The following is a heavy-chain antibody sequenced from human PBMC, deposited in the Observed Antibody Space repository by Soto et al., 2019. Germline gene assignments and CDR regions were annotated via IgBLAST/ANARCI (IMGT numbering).Heavy chain of an antibody. V-gene: IGHV3-33*01. J-gene: IGHJ6*02. CDR1: GFTFSSYG. D-gene: IGHD1-1*01. CDR2: IWYDGSNK. CDR3: AREVGWNGYYYYYGMDV. Sequence: QVQLVESGGGVVQPGRSLRLSCAASGFTFSSYGMHWVRQAPGKGLEWVAVIWYDGSNKYYADSVKGRFTISRDNSKNTLYLQMNSLRAEDTAVYYCAREVGWNGYYYYYGMDVWGQGTTVTVSS.